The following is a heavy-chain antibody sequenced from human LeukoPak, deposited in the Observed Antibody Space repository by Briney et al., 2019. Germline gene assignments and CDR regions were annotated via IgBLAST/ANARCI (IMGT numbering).Heavy chain of an antibody. CDR3: ARSRAFNSGAFDP. CDR2: IYDGVNT. Sequence: SETLSLTCTVSGASVSSASYWTWIRQPPGKGVEWIAHIYDGVNTNYNPSLKSRVTISVDTSKNQFSLRLNSVTAADTAVYYCARSRAFNSGAFDPWGQGSLVTVSS. J-gene: IGHJ5*02. D-gene: IGHD1-26*01. CDR1: GASVSSASY. V-gene: IGHV4-61*01.